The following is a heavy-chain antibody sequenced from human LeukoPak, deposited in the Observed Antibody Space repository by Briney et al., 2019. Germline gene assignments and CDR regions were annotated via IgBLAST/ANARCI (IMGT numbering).Heavy chain of an antibody. CDR3: ARESLDYGDYKNVDY. V-gene: IGHV4-4*02. J-gene: IGHJ4*02. CDR2: IYHSGST. CDR1: GGSISSSNW. Sequence: SETLSLTCAVSGGSISSSNWWSWVRQPPGKGLEWIGEIYHSGSTNYNPSLKSRVTISVDKSKNQFSLKLSSVTAADTAVYYCARESLDYGDYKNVDYWGQGTLVTVSS. D-gene: IGHD4-17*01.